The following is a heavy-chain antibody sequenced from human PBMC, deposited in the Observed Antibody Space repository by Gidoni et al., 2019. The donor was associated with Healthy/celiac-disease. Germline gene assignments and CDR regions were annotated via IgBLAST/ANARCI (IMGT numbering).Heavy chain of an antibody. V-gene: IGHV4-34*01. CDR3: ARGVSRGSGSYYPLGYYYYGMDV. CDR1: GGSFSGYY. J-gene: IGHJ6*02. CDR2: INHSGST. Sequence: QVQLQQWGAGLLKPSETLSLTCAVYGGSFSGYYWSWIRQPPGKGLEWIGEINHSGSTNYNPSLKSRVTISVDTSKNQFSLKLSSVTAADTAVYYCARGVSRGSGSYYPLGYYYYGMDVWGQGTTVTVSS. D-gene: IGHD3-10*01.